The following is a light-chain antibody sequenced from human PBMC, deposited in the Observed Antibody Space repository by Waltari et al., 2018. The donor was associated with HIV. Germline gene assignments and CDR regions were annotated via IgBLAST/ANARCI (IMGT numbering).Light chain of an antibody. CDR3: AAWDDSLSGYV. CDR2: RNN. Sequence: QSVLTQPPSASGTPGQRVTISCSGSSSSIGSNYVYWYQQLPGTAPKLLIYRNNRLPSGVPYRFAGSKSGTSASLAISGLRSEDEADYYCAAWDDSLSGYVFGTGTKVTVL. CDR1: SSSIGSNY. V-gene: IGLV1-47*01. J-gene: IGLJ1*01.